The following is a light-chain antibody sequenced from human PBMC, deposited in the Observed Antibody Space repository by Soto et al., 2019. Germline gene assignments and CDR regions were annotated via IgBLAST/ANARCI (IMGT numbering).Light chain of an antibody. CDR1: EDISTW. V-gene: IGKV1-12*01. CDR2: AAS. J-gene: IGKJ5*01. CDR3: QHADSFPLIT. Sequence: DIQMTQSPSSVSASVGDIVTITFRSSEDISTWLAWYQQKPGKAPKLLIYAASSLQSGVPSRFSGSGSGTDFTLTISSLQPEDFATYYCQHADSFPLITFGQGTRLEIK.